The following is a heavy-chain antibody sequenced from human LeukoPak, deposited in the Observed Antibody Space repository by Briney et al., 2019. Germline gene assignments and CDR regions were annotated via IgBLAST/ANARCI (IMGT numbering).Heavy chain of an antibody. CDR1: GGSISSSSYY. CDR2: INHSGST. D-gene: IGHD6-19*01. Sequence: ASETLSLTCTVSGGSISSSSYYWGWIRQPPGKGLEWIGEINHSGSTNYNPSLKSRVTISVDTSKNQFSLKLSSVTAADTAVYYCARGVRQWLAAGDAFDIWGQGTMVTVSS. V-gene: IGHV4-39*07. CDR3: ARGVRQWLAAGDAFDI. J-gene: IGHJ3*02.